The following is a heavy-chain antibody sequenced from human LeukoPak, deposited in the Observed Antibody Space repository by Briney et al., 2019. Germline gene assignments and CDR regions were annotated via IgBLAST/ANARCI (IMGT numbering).Heavy chain of an antibody. J-gene: IGHJ3*02. CDR2: VGTAGDT. Sequence: GGTLRLSCAASGFTFSNYGMHWVRQATGKGLEWVSSVGTAGDTDYPGSVKGRFTISRENAKNSLYLQMDSLRPEDTAVYYCAREVYGGNQDAFDIWGQGTMVSVSS. CDR1: GFTFSNYG. V-gene: IGHV3-13*01. CDR3: AREVYGGNQDAFDI. D-gene: IGHD4-23*01.